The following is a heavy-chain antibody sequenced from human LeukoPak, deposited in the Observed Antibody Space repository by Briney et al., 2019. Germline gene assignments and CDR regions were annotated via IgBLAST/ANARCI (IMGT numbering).Heavy chain of an antibody. Sequence: GGSLRLSCAASGFTFSSFGMHWVRQAPGKGLEWVAFISYGGSNDYYADSVKGRFTISRDNSKNTLYLQMNSLRAEDTAVYYCGSGNYLVYWGQGTLVTVSS. D-gene: IGHD1-26*01. CDR2: ISYGGSND. CDR3: GSGNYLVY. V-gene: IGHV3-30*03. J-gene: IGHJ4*02. CDR1: GFTFSSFG.